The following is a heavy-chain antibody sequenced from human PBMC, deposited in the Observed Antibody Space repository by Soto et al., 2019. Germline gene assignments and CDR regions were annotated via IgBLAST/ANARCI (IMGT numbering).Heavy chain of an antibody. V-gene: IGHV4-30-4*01. J-gene: IGHJ4*02. CDR3: ARGMTPPGAPAWYYFDS. CDR2: IYHIGST. CDR1: GGSISSGDYY. Sequence: SETLSLTCTVSGGSISSGDYYWSWIRQPPGKGLEWIGYIYHIGSTHYNTSLKSRVTISVDTSKNHFSLELSSVTAADTALYYCARGMTPPGAPAWYYFDSWGQGTLVTV. D-gene: IGHD2-8*02.